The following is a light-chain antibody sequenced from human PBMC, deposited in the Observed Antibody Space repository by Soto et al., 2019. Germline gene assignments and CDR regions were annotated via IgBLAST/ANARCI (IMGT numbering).Light chain of an antibody. CDR1: QRIRSS. CDR3: QQRSNRS. V-gene: IGKV1-39*01. J-gene: IGKJ5*01. CDR2: AAS. Sequence: DIKMTKSPSSLSTSERDRVTITCRASQRIRSSLNWYQQKPGKAPKVLIYAASSLQSGVPARFSGSGPGTDFTLTISSLEPEDFAVYYCQQRSNRSFGQGTPLEVK.